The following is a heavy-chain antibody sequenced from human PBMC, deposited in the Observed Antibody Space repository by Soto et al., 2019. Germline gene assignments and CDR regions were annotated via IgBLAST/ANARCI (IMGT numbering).Heavy chain of an antibody. V-gene: IGHV3-15*07. J-gene: IGHJ4*02. CDR2: VKSKSDGGAT. CDR1: GVSFSNAG. CDR3: VTVFDSSGPL. D-gene: IGHD6-19*01. Sequence: GGSLGLSCAASGVSFSNAGMNGVRQAPGKGLEWVGRVKSKSDGGATDYAAPVKGRFTISRDDSKNTLYLQMNSLKTEDTAVYYCVTVFDSSGPLWGQGTLVTVSS.